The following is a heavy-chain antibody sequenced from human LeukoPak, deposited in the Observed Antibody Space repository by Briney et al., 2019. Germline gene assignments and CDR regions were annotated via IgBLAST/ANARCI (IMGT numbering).Heavy chain of an antibody. D-gene: IGHD3-10*01. Sequence: PGGSLRLSCAASGFTFSNAWMSWVRQGPGKGLEWVGRIKSKTDGGTTDYAAPVKGRFTISRDDSKNTLYLQMNSLKTEDTAVYYCTTQRSRITMVRGVIRSDHWGQGTLVTVS. CDR1: GFTFSNAW. CDR2: IKSKTDGGTT. J-gene: IGHJ4*02. V-gene: IGHV3-15*01. CDR3: TTQRSRITMVRGVIRSDH.